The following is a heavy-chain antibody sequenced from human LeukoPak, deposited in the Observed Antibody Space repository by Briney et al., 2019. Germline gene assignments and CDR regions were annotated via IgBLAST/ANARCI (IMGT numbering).Heavy chain of an antibody. V-gene: IGHV3-21*01. CDR2: ISSSSSYI. D-gene: IGHD5-18*01. Sequence: PGGSLRLSCAASGFTFSSYSMNWVRQAPGKGLEWVSSISSSSSYIYYADSVKGRFTISRDNAKNSLYLQMNSLRAEDTAVYYCARIFPSYGALGHDYWGQGTLVTVSS. CDR3: ARIFPSYGALGHDY. CDR1: GFTFSSYS. J-gene: IGHJ4*02.